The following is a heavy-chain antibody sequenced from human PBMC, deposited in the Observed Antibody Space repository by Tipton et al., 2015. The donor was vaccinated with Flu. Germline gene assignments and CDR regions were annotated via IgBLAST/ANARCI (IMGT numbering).Heavy chain of an antibody. J-gene: IGHJ6*02. V-gene: IGHV1-69*01. D-gene: IGHD3-22*01. CDR2: IIPIFGTA. CDR1: GGTFSSYA. CDR3: ANRANYDSSGYRGSRPFYYYGMDV. Sequence: QVQLVQSGAEVKKPGSSVKVSCKASGGTFSSYAISWVRQAPGQGLEWMGGIIPIFGTANYAQKFQGRVTITADDSTSTAYMELSSLRSEDTAVYYCANRANYDSSGYRGSRPFYYYGMDVWGQGTTVTVSS.